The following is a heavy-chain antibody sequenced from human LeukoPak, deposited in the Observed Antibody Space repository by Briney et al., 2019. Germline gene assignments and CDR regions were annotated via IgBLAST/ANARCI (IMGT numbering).Heavy chain of an antibody. V-gene: IGHV3-23*01. CDR1: GFTFSSYT. CDR2: ISGRGEST. CDR3: AKERQTGDYFTSDY. J-gene: IGHJ4*02. D-gene: IGHD4-17*01. Sequence: GGSLRLSCAASGFTFSSYTMSWVRQAPGEGLEWLSAISGRGESTFYAPSVKGRFAISRDNSDNTLYLQMSSLRVNDTAVYFCAKERQTGDYFTSDYWGQGTLVTVSS.